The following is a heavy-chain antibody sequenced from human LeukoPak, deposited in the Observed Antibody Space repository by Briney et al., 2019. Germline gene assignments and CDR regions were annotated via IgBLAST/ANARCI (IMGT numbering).Heavy chain of an antibody. J-gene: IGHJ4*02. CDR2: ISYDGSNK. D-gene: IGHD3-10*01. V-gene: IGHV3-30-3*01. Sequence: GRSLRLSCAASGFTFSSYAMHWVRQAPGKGLEWVAVISYDGSNKYYADFVRGRFTISRDNSKNTLYLQMNSLRAEDTAVYYCVRLGSGSEDYWGQGTLVTVSS. CDR3: VRLGSGSEDY. CDR1: GFTFSSYA.